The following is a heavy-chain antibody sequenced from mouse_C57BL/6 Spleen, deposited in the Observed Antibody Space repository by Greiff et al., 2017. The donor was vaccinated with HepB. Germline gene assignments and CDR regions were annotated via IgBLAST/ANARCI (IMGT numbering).Heavy chain of an antibody. CDR2: INYDGSST. V-gene: IGHV5-16*01. D-gene: IGHD2-3*01. CDR3: ARNLDGYYWYFDV. Sequence: DVHLVESEGGLVQPGSSMKLSCTASGFTFSDYYMAWVRQVPEKGLEWVANINYDGSSTYYLDSLKSRFIISRDNAKNILYLQMSSLKSEDTATYYCARNLDGYYWYFDVWGTGTTVTVSS. J-gene: IGHJ1*03. CDR1: GFTFSDYY.